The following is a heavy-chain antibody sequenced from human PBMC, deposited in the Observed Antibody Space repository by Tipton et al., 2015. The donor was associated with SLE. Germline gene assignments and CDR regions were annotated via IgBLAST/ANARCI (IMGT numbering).Heavy chain of an antibody. CDR2: INHSGST. D-gene: IGHD3-10*01. J-gene: IGHJ4*02. CDR1: GGSFSGYY. Sequence: TLSLTCAVYGGSFSGYYWSWIRQPPGKGLEWIGEINHSGSTNYNPSLKSRVTISVDTSKNQFSLKLSSVTAADTAVYYCARGFTMVRGLFDCWGQGTLVTVSS. V-gene: IGHV4-34*01. CDR3: ARGFTMVRGLFDC.